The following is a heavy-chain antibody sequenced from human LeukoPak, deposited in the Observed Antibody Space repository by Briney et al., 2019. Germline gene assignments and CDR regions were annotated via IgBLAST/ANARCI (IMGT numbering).Heavy chain of an antibody. D-gene: IGHD6-6*01. CDR1: GFTFYHYA. CDR3: ARGSSSRYYYYYMDV. CDR2: ISWNSGSK. Sequence: GGSLRLSCAASGFTFYHYAMHWVRQAPGEGLEWVSGISWNSGSKGYADREKGRLTISRDHYKNTLYPQVNSLRAEDAAVYYCARGSSSRYYYYYMDVWGKGTTVTVSS. J-gene: IGHJ6*03. V-gene: IGHV3-9*01.